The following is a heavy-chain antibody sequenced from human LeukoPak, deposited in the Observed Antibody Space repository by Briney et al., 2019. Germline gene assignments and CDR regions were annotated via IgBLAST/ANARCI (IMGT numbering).Heavy chain of an antibody. J-gene: IGHJ4*02. V-gene: IGHV4-59*08. CDR2: IYHSGST. D-gene: IGHD3-9*01. Sequence: SETLSLTCTVSGGSISSYYWSWIRQPPGKGLEWIGYIYHSGSTNYNPSLKSRVTISVDTSKNQFSLKLSSVTAADTAVYYCARNQGNYDILTGYYNATHFDYWGQGTLVTVSS. CDR1: GGSISSYY. CDR3: ARNQGNYDILTGYYNATHFDY.